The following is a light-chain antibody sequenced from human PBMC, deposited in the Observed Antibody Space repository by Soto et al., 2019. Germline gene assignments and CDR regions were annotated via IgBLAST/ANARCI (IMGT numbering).Light chain of an antibody. CDR1: SSNIGNNG. J-gene: IGLJ1*01. CDR2: YDD. Sequence: QSVLTQPPSVSEAPRQRVTISCSGSSSNIGNNGVEWYQQVPGKTPKLLMYYDDLKPSGVSDRFSGSKSGTSASLAISGLQSEDEADYYCATWDDSLNGRVFGTGTKVTVL. CDR3: ATWDDSLNGRV. V-gene: IGLV1-36*01.